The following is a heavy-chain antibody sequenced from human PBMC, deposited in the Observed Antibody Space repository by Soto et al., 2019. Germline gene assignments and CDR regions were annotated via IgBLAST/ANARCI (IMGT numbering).Heavy chain of an antibody. J-gene: IGHJ4*02. CDR2: ITWNSGSI. D-gene: IGHD5-12*01. CDR3: ARDHSGYGASEADY. V-gene: IGHV3-9*01. CDR1: GFTFDDYA. Sequence: EVQLVESGGGLVQPGRSLRLSCAASGFTFDDYAMHWVRQAPGRGLEWVSGITWNSGSIGYADSVKGRFIISRDNAKNCLYLQMNSVRAEDTALYYCARDHSGYGASEADYWGEGILFTVSS.